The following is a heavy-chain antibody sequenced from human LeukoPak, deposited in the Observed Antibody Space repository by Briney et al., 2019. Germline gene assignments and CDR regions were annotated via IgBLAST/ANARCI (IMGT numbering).Heavy chain of an antibody. V-gene: IGHV4-34*01. CDR1: GGSFSDYY. D-gene: IGHD3-3*01. CDR3: ARVLADFWSGYGAFDI. J-gene: IGHJ3*02. Sequence: SETLSLTCAVYGGSFSDYYWSWIRQPPGKGLEWIGEINHSGSTNYNPSLKSRVTISVDTSKNQFSLKLSSVTAADTAVYYCARVLADFWSGYGAFDIWGQGTMVTVSS. CDR2: INHSGST.